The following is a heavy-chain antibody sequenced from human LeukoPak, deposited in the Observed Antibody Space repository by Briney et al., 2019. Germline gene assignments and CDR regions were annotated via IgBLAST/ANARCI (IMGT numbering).Heavy chain of an antibody. CDR1: GGPISSYY. J-gene: IGHJ2*01. D-gene: IGHD3-9*01. CDR2: THYSGST. V-gene: IGHV4-59*01. Sequence: PSETLSLTCTVSGGPISSYYWSWIRQPPGQRLEWIGYTHYSGSTDKNPSLWSRVTMSVDTSKNQISLKLSSVTAADTAVYYCGRRTFYDTLTGYKYWYFDLWGRGTLVTVSS. CDR3: GRRTFYDTLTGYKYWYFDL.